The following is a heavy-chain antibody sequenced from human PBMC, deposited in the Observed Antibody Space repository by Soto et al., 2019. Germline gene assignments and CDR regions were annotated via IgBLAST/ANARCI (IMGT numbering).Heavy chain of an antibody. CDR3: AHRPPKYSTAWLAFDF. CDR1: GFSLTTHDVG. J-gene: IGHJ3*01. CDR2: ISWNDER. Sequence: SGPTLVNPTQTLTLTCTFSGFSLTTHDVGVGWIRQPPGKALEWLAFISWNDERRYSPSLKSRLTITKDTSKNQVVLTMTNMDPADTGTYFCAHRPPKYSTAWLAFDFWGQGTMVTVSS. V-gene: IGHV2-5*01. D-gene: IGHD5-18*01.